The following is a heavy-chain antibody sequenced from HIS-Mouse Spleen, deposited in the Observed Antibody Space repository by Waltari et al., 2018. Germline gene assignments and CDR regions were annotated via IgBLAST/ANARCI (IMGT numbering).Heavy chain of an antibody. CDR1: GGSISSSSYY. Sequence: QLQLQESGPGLVKPSETLSLTCTVSGGSISSSSYYWGWIRQPPGKGLEWIGSIYYIVRPYYTPSLKSRVTISVDTSKNQVSLKLSSVTAADTAVYYCAREIPYSSSWYDWYFDLWGRGTLVTVSS. CDR3: AREIPYSSSWYDWYFDL. V-gene: IGHV4-39*07. J-gene: IGHJ2*01. D-gene: IGHD6-13*01. CDR2: IYYIVRP.